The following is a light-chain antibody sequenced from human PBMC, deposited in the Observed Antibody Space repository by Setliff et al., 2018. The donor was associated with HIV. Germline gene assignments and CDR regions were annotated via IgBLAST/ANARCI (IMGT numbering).Light chain of an antibody. CDR1: SSDVGGYNY. CDR3: CSYAGSSYV. J-gene: IGLJ1*01. CDR2: DVN. V-gene: IGLV2-11*01. Sequence: QSALTQPRSVSGSPGQSVTISCTGTSSDVGGYNYVSWYQRHPGKAPKLMIYDVNKRPSGVPDRFSGSKSGKMASLTISGLQAEDEADYYCCSYAGSSYVFGTGTKGTVL.